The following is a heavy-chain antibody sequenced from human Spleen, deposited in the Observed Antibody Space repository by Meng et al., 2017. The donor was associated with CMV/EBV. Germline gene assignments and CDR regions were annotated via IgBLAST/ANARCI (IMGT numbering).Heavy chain of an antibody. J-gene: IGHJ6*02. CDR3: AKIFPGDYYKYSMDV. CDR2: LSYGGNI. Sequence: SETLSLTCTVSGASITSSSYFWDWIRQSPGKGLEWIGSLSYGGNIYYNSSLKSRVTISVDMSKNQITLRLTSVTAADTAVYYCAKIFPGDYYKYSMDVWGQGTTVTVSS. V-gene: IGHV4-39*06. CDR1: GASITSSSYF. D-gene: IGHD3-10*01.